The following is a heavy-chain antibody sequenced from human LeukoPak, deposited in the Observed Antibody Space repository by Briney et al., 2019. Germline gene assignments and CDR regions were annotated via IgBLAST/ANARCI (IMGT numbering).Heavy chain of an antibody. Sequence: PSETLSLTCTVSGYSISSGYYWSWIRQPPGKGLEWIGEINHSGSTNYNPSLKSRVTISVDTSKNQFSLKLSSVTAADTAVYYCARRQGGVWASRWKRNAFDIWGQGTMVTVSS. CDR3: ARRQGGVWASRWKRNAFDI. D-gene: IGHD3-16*01. V-gene: IGHV4-38-2*02. CDR1: GYSISSGYY. CDR2: INHSGST. J-gene: IGHJ3*02.